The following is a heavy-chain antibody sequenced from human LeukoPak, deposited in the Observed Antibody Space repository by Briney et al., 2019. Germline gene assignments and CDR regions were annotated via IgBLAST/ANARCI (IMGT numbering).Heavy chain of an antibody. Sequence: ASVKVSCKASGYTFTSFDINWVRQATGQGPEWMGWMNPSSGDTDYAQKFQGRVTFTRDTSTNTAYMELSSLTSEDTAVYYCATPTMRGPSYGYVRLLNWGQGSLVTVSS. J-gene: IGHJ4*02. CDR1: GYTFTSFD. D-gene: IGHD5-18*01. CDR3: ATPTMRGPSYGYVRLLN. V-gene: IGHV1-8*03. CDR2: MNPSSGDT.